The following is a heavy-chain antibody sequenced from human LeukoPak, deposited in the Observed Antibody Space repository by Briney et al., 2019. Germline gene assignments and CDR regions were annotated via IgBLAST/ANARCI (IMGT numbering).Heavy chain of an antibody. D-gene: IGHD6-13*01. CDR3: ARMYSSSWTQYAFDI. J-gene: IGHJ3*02. V-gene: IGHV1-8*01. Sequence: GASVKVSCKASGYTFTSYDINWVRQATGQGLEWMGWMNPNSGNTGYVQKFQGRVTMTRNTSISTAYMELSSLRSEDTAVYYCARMYSSSWTQYAFDIWGQGTMVTVSS. CDR1: GYTFTSYD. CDR2: MNPNSGNT.